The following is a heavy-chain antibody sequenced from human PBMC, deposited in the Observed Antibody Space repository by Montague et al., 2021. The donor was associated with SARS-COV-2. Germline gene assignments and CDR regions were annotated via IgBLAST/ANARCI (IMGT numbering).Heavy chain of an antibody. CDR2: IYYSGST. CDR1: DDSISNYS. D-gene: IGHD4-11*01. Sequence: SETLSLTCSVSDDSISNYSWSWIRQSPGKGLEWIGYIYYSGSTNYNPSLTSRVTISVDTSKNQVSLKLTSVTAADTAAYYCARHLRVTTVTSHMYHYAMDVWGQGTTVTVSS. J-gene: IGHJ6*02. CDR3: ARHLRVTTVTSHMYHYAMDV. V-gene: IGHV4-59*08.